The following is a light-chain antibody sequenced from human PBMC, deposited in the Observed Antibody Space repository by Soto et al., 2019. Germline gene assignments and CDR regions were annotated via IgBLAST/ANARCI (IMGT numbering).Light chain of an antibody. CDR2: GAS. Sequence: ETVLTQSPDTLSLSPGERATLSCRASQSVSSSYLAWYQQKPGQAPRLLIYGASSRATGIPDRFSGSGSGTDFTLNISRLEPEDFAVYYCQQYGSSPLTFGGGTKVEIK. CDR1: QSVSSSY. V-gene: IGKV3-20*01. CDR3: QQYGSSPLT. J-gene: IGKJ4*01.